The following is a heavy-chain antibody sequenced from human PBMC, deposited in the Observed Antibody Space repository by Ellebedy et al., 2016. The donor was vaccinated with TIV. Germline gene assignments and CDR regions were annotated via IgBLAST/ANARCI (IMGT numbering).Heavy chain of an antibody. J-gene: IGHJ4*02. D-gene: IGHD2-15*01. Sequence: AASVKVSCKASGYTFTNYALHWARQAPGQRLEWMGWINAGNGNTKYSQKFQGRVTITRDTSASTAYMELSSLRSEDTAMYYCARDLFSIVVVVATIAYWGQGTLVTVSS. CDR3: ARDLFSIVVVVATIAY. CDR2: INAGNGNT. CDR1: GYTFTNYA. V-gene: IGHV1-3*01.